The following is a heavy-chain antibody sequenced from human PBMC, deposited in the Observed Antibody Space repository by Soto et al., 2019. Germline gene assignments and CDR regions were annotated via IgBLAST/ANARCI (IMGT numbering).Heavy chain of an antibody. CDR2: INPSGGST. CDR3: ATPSEGLRYLDWLSSIYYYYGMDV. CDR1: GYTFTSYY. J-gene: IGHJ6*02. D-gene: IGHD3-9*01. Sequence: ASVKVSCKASGYTFTSYYMPWVRQAPGQGLEWMGIINPSGGSTSYAQKFQGRVTMTRDTSTSTVYMELRSLRSEDTAVYYCATPSEGLRYLDWLSSIYYYYGMDVWGQGTTVTVSS. V-gene: IGHV1-46*01.